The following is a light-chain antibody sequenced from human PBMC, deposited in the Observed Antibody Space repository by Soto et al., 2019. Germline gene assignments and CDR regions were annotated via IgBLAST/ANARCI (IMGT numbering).Light chain of an antibody. CDR1: QSINSR. CDR2: KAS. V-gene: IGKV1-5*03. J-gene: IGKJ1*01. CDR3: QQYNTYWT. Sequence: DIQMTQSPSTLSASVGARVTITCRASQSINSRLAWYQQKPGKPPKLLIYKASNLESGVPSRFSGSGSGTEFTLTISSLQPDDFATYYCQQYNTYWTFGPGTKV.